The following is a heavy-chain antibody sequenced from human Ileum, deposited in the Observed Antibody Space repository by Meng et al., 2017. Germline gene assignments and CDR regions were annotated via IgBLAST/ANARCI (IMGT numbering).Heavy chain of an antibody. V-gene: IGHV4-4*07. CDR1: GGSISNYY. D-gene: IGHD2-21*02. J-gene: IGHJ5*02. CDR2: THIRGNT. Sequence: SETLSLTCTVFGGSISNYYWSWIRQPAGKGLQWIGRTHIRGNTNYSPSLKSRVTISMDTSKNQFSLRLTSVTDADTAVYYCARGLSGDYYYFDPWGQGTLVTVSS. CDR3: ARGLSGDYYYFDP.